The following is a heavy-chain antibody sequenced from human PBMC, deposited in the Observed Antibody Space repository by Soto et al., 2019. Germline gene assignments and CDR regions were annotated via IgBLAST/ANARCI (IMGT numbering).Heavy chain of an antibody. Sequence: SETLSLTCTVSGGSISSGGYYWSWIRQHPGKGLEWIGYIYYSGSTYYNPSLKSRVTISVDTSKNQFSLKLSSVTAADTAVYYCARVRDDRNLFDYWGQGTLVTVSS. CDR2: IYYSGST. CDR3: ARVRDDRNLFDY. D-gene: IGHD3-9*01. V-gene: IGHV4-31*03. J-gene: IGHJ4*01. CDR1: GGSISSGGYY.